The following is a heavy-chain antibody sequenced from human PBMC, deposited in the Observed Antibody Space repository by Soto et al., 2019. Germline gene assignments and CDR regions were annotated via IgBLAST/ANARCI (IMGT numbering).Heavy chain of an antibody. Sequence: PGGYLRLSCAASGFNFSNYGMHWVRQAPGKGLEWVAVISYDGNNKYYADSVKGRFTISRDNSKNTLYLQMNSLRAEDTAVYYCARVEVTGPYYYCCMDVWGQGTTVTVSS. D-gene: IGHD1-20*01. CDR3: ARVEVTGPYYYCCMDV. CDR1: GFNFSNYG. CDR2: ISYDGNNK. J-gene: IGHJ6*02. V-gene: IGHV3-30*03.